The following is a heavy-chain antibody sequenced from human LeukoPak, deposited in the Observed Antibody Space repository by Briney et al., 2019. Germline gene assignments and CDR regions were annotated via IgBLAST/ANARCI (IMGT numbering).Heavy chain of an antibody. D-gene: IGHD2/OR15-2a*01. J-gene: IGHJ4*02. V-gene: IGHV4-59*01. CDR2: IYYSGST. Sequence: WVRQVPGKGLEWIGYIYYSGSTNYNPSLKSRVTISVDTSKNQFSLKLTSVTAADTAVYYCARKRSGIADWGQGTLVTVSS. CDR3: ARKRSGIAD.